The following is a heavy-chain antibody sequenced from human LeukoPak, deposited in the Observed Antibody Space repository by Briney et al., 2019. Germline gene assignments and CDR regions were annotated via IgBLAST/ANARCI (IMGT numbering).Heavy chain of an antibody. V-gene: IGHV3-30-3*01. D-gene: IGHD6-19*01. J-gene: IGHJ6*02. Sequence: GGSLRLSWAASGFTFSSYAMHWVRQAPGKGLEWVAVISYDGSNKYYADSVKGRFTISRDNSKNTLYLQMNSLRAEDTAVYYCAKDRQFYYYYGMDVWGQGTTVTVSS. CDR1: GFTFSSYA. CDR2: ISYDGSNK. CDR3: AKDRQFYYYYGMDV.